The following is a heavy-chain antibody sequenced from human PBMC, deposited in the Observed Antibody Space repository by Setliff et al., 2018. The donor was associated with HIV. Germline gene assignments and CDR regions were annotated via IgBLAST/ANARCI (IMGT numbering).Heavy chain of an antibody. CDR3: ARAVVVPAAMWEGYYYYYMDV. V-gene: IGHV4-4*08. J-gene: IGHJ6*03. D-gene: IGHD2-2*01. Sequence: SETLSLTCTVVSGGSISGYYWNWIRQTPGQGLEWIGYIYAGGSTNYNPSLKSRVTISVDTSKNQFSLKLSSVTAADTAVYYCARAVVVPAAMWEGYYYYYMDVWGKGTTGTVSS. CDR1: GGSISGYY. CDR2: IYAGGST.